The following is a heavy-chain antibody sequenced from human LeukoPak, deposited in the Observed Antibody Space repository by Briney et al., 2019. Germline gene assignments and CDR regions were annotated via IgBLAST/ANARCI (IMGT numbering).Heavy chain of an antibody. J-gene: IGHJ5*02. CDR2: ISGTGEST. V-gene: IGHV3-23*01. CDR1: GFTFSNYA. Sequence: GGSLRLSCAASGFTFSNYAMAWVRQAPGKGLEWVSGISGTGESTYYADSVKGRFTISRDNSKNTLFLQMNSLGAEDTAIYYCAKGAAAGLVDWFDPWGQGTLVTVSS. CDR3: AKGAAAGLVDWFDP. D-gene: IGHD6-13*01.